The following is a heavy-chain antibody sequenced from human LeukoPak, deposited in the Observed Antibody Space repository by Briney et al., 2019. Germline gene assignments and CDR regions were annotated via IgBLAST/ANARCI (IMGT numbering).Heavy chain of an antibody. CDR1: GGSISSGGYY. Sequence: SETLSLTCTVSGGSISSGGYYWSWLRQHPGKGLEGIGYVYYSGSTDYNPSLKSRVTISVDTSKNQFSLKLSSVTAADTAVYYCARTHSIPTSLQFDPWGQGTLVTVSS. J-gene: IGHJ5*02. CDR2: VYYSGST. V-gene: IGHV4-31*03. D-gene: IGHD2-2*02. CDR3: ARTHSIPTSLQFDP.